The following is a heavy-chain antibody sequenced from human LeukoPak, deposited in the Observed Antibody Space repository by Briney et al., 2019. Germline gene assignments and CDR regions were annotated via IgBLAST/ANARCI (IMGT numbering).Heavy chain of an antibody. V-gene: IGHV3-23*01. J-gene: IGHJ5*02. CDR3: AKGPSATKYNWCDP. Sequence: GGSLRLSCAASGFTFSSYAMSWVRQAPGKGLEWVSAISGSGGSTYYADSVKGRFTISRDNSKNTLYLQMNSLRAEDTAVYYCAKGPSATKYNWCDPGGQGTLVTVSS. CDR1: GFTFSSYA. CDR2: ISGSGGST. D-gene: IGHD2-8*01.